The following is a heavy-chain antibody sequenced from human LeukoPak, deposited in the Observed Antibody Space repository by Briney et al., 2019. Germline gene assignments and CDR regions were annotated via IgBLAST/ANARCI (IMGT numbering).Heavy chain of an antibody. CDR3: VRDRGYCSGGTCYALWDY. Sequence: GGSLRLSCAASGFTFSNYWMTWVRQAPGKGLEWVAHIKEDGGEKHYVDPVKGRFTISRDNAKNSLYLQMNSLRAEDTAIYYCVRDRGYCSGGTCYALWDYWGQGTLVTVSS. J-gene: IGHJ4*02. V-gene: IGHV3-7*01. CDR2: IKEDGGEK. CDR1: GFTFSNYW. D-gene: IGHD2-15*01.